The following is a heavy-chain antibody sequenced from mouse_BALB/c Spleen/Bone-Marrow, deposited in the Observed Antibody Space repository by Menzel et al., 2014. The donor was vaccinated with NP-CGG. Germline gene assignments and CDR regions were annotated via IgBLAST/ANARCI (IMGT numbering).Heavy chain of an antibody. V-gene: IGHV5-12-1*01. J-gene: IGHJ3*01. CDR1: GFAFSSYD. Sequence: EVQVVESGGGLVKPGGSLKLSCAASGFAFSSYDMSWVRQTPGKRLEWVAYISSGGGSTYYPDTVKGRFTISRDNAKNTLYLQMSSLKSEDTAMYYCARLPSYYRYEDAYWGQGTLVTVSA. D-gene: IGHD2-14*01. CDR3: ARLPSYYRYEDAY. CDR2: ISSGGGST.